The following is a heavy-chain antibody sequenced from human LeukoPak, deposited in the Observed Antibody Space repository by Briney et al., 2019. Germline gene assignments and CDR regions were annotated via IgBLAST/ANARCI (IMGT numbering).Heavy chain of an antibody. CDR3: ARDRYYYDSSGSLWFDY. Sequence: SETLSLTCSFSGGSSTSYYWSWIRQPAGKGLGWVGRIHTSGSTNYNPSLKSRVTMSVDTSKNQFSLKLSSVTAADTALYYCARDRYYYDSSGSLWFDYWGQGTLVTVSS. V-gene: IGHV4-4*07. CDR1: GGSSTSYY. J-gene: IGHJ4*02. D-gene: IGHD3-22*01. CDR2: IHTSGST.